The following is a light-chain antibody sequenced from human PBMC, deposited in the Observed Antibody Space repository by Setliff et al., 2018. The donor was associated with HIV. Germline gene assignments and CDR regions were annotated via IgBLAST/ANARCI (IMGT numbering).Light chain of an antibody. CDR2: KND. CDR1: SSTFGSNF. CDR3: CSYAGSYTYV. V-gene: IGLV1-47*01. Sequence: QSALTQPPSASATPGQRVTISCSGSSSTFGSNFVYWYQQLPGMAPRLLIYKNDQRPSGVPDRFSGSKSGTSASLVIRGLRSEDEADYYCCSYAGSYTYVFGTGTKVTVL. J-gene: IGLJ1*01.